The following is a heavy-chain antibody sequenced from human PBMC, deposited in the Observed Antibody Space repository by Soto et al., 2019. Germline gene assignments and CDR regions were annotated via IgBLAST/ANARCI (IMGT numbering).Heavy chain of an antibody. J-gene: IGHJ6*02. Sequence: QVQLQQCGAGLLKPSETLSLTCAVYGGSFSSDFLRWIRQPPGKGLEWIGDISPGGSTTDNPSLNSRVAISGDTSKNQFYLNVSSVTAADTAVYYCARRPRGRNYFLDRYYYNGMDVWGRGTTVTVSS. CDR2: ISPGGST. V-gene: IGHV4-34*01. CDR3: ARRPRGRNYFLDRYYYNGMDV. CDR1: GGSFSSDF. D-gene: IGHD1-26*01.